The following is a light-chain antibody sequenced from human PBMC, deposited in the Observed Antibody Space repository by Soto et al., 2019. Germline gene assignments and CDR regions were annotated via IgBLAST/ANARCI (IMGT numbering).Light chain of an antibody. CDR2: AAT. Sequence: DIQMTQSPSSLSASVGDRVTITCRASQGIRTYIAWYQQKPGKVPKLLIYAATTLQSGVPSRFSGSGSGTDFTLTISSLQPEDVATYYCKKYNSAPRISFGQGTRLEIK. V-gene: IGKV1-27*01. CDR1: QGIRTY. CDR3: KKYNSAPRIS. J-gene: IGKJ5*01.